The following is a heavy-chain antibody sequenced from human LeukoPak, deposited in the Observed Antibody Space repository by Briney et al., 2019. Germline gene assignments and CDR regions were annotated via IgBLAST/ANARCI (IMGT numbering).Heavy chain of an antibody. CDR1: GFTFSSYG. Sequence: GGSLRLSCAASGFTFSSYGMSWVRQTPGKGLEWVSGIRGSGVYTLYADSVKGRLTISRDNSKNTLYLQMTSLRAEDTAIYFCATNTSGTYGYFEYWGQGTLVTVSS. D-gene: IGHD1-26*01. CDR3: ATNTSGTYGYFEY. J-gene: IGHJ4*02. CDR2: IRGSGVYT. V-gene: IGHV3-23*01.